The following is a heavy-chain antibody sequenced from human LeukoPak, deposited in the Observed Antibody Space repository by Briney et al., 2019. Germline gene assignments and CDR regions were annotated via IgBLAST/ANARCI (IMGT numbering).Heavy chain of an antibody. D-gene: IGHD3-22*01. CDR3: AKGPRSPDYYDSRAPGYFDL. CDR2: ISYDGSLE. CDR1: RFTFNNYA. V-gene: IGHV3-30-3*01. Sequence: GGSLRLSCAASRFTFNNYALHWVRQAPGEGLEWVAVISYDGSLEYYADSVKGRFTISRDNSKNTLYLQMNSLRAEDTAVYYCAKGPRSPDYYDSRAPGYFDLWGRGTLVTVSS. J-gene: IGHJ2*01.